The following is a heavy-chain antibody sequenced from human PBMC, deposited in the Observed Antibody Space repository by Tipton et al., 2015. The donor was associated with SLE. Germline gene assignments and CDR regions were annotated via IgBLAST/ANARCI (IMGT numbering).Heavy chain of an antibody. J-gene: IGHJ4*02. CDR2: FYYGGST. D-gene: IGHD3-10*01. CDR3: ARGGEYDILLFDS. CDR1: GGSIRSSNFY. Sequence: TLSLTCAVSGGSIRSSNFYWGWIRQPPGRGLDWIGSFYYGGSTYFDPSLKSRVTISIDTSKNQFSLKLTSVTAADTAVYYCARGGEYDILLFDSWGQGTLVTVSS. V-gene: IGHV4-39*07.